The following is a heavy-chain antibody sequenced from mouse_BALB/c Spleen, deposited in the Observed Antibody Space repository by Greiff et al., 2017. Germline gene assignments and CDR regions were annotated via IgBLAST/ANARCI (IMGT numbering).Heavy chain of an antibody. CDR3: AREDYRYDVPFAY. D-gene: IGHD2-14*01. Sequence: EVKLVESGGGLVQPGGSRKLSCAASGFTFSSFGMHWVRQAPEKGLEWVAYISSGSSTIYYADTVKGRFTISRDNPKNTLFLQMTSLRSEDTAMYYCAREDYRYDVPFAYWGQGTLVTVSA. CDR1: GFTFSSFG. CDR2: ISSGSSTI. V-gene: IGHV5-17*02. J-gene: IGHJ3*01.